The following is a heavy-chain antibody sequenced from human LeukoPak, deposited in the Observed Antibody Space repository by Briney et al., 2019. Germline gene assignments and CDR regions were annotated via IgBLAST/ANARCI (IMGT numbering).Heavy chain of an antibody. CDR1: GGSVSSGSYY. CDR2: IYYSGST. D-gene: IGHD3-9*01. J-gene: IGHJ3*02. V-gene: IGHV4-61*01. CDR3: ARSPYYDILTGYFAPQYAFDI. Sequence: SETLSLTCTFSGGSVSSGSYYWSWIRQPPGKGLEWIGYIYYSGSTNYNPSLKSRVTISVDTSKNQFSLKLSSVTAADTAVYYCARSPYYDILTGYFAPQYAFDIWGQGTMVTVSS.